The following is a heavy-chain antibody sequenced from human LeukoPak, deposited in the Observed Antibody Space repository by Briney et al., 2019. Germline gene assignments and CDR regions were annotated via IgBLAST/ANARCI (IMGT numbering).Heavy chain of an antibody. CDR2: ISYDGSNK. D-gene: IGHD3-3*01. CDR1: GFTFSSYG. V-gene: IGHV3-30*18. CDR3: AKAYYDFWSGYYWGDYFDY. J-gene: IGHJ4*02. Sequence: GGSLRLSCAASGFTFSSYGMHWVRQAPGKRLEWVAVISYDGSNKYYADSVKGRFTISRDNSKNTLYLQMNSLRAEDTAVYYCAKAYYDFWSGYYWGDYFDYWGQGTLVTVSS.